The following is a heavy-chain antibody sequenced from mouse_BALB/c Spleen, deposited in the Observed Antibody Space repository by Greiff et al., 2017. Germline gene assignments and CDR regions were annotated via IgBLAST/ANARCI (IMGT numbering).Heavy chain of an antibody. CDR2: IRNKANGYTT. D-gene: IGHD2-2*01. CDR1: GFTFTDYY. V-gene: IGHV7-3*02. J-gene: IGHJ4*01. CDR3: ARDKGVYYGYPYAMDY. Sequence: VQLKESGGGLVQPGGSLRLSCATSGFTFTDYYMSWVRQPPGKALEWLGFIRNKANGYTTEYSASVKGRFTISRDNSQSILYLQMNTLRAEDSATYYCARDKGVYYGYPYAMDYWGQGTSVTVSS.